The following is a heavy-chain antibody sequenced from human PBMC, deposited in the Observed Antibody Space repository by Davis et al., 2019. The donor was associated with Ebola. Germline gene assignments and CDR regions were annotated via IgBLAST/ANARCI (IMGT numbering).Heavy chain of an antibody. V-gene: IGHV3-7*01. Sequence: GGSLRLSCAASGFTFSSYGMHWVRQAPGKGLEWVANIKQDGSEKYYVDSVKGRFTISRDNSKNTLYLQMNSLRAEDTAVYYCAGSTSSNDIYYYGMDVWGQGTTVTVSS. CDR3: AGSTSSNDIYYYGMDV. CDR1: GFTFSSYG. D-gene: IGHD2-2*01. CDR2: IKQDGSEK. J-gene: IGHJ6*02.